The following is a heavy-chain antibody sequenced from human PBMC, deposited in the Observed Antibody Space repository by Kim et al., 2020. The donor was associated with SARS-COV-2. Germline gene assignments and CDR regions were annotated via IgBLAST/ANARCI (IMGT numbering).Heavy chain of an antibody. J-gene: IGHJ4*02. CDR1: GFTFSRFY. CDR2: IAQDGSEE. D-gene: IGHD4-17*01. V-gene: IGHV3-7*03. CDR3: ARVLKYGDSYYFDY. Sequence: GGSLRLSCAASGFTFSRFYMSWVRQVPGKGVEWVANIAQDGSEEDYVDSVKGRFTISRDNAKTLVYLQMNSLRADDTAVYYCARVLKYGDSYYFDYWGQGTLVSVSS.